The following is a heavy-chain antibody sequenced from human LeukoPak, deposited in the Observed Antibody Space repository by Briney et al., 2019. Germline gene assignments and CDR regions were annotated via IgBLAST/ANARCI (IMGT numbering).Heavy chain of an antibody. J-gene: IGHJ4*02. CDR1: GFTFSSYA. CDR3: AKVVGDYYDILTGSPYYFDY. V-gene: IGHV3-23*01. CDR2: ISGSGGST. Sequence: GGSLRLSCAASGFTFSSYAMSWVRQAPGQGLELVSAISGSGGSTYYADSVKGRFTISRDNSKNTLYLQMNSLRAEDTAVYYCAKVVGDYYDILTGSPYYFDYWGQGTLVTVSS. D-gene: IGHD3-9*01.